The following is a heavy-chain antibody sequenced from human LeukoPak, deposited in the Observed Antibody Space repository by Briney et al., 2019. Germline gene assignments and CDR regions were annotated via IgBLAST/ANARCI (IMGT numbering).Heavy chain of an antibody. Sequence: GGSLRLSCAASGFTFSSHWMHWVRQAPGKGLGWVSLIYTDGGRTSYADSVKGRFTISRDNSKNSLYLQMNSLRTEDTALYYCAKGNYYYDSSGSFDYWGQGTLVTVSS. V-gene: IGHV3-74*01. CDR3: AKGNYYYDSSGSFDY. J-gene: IGHJ4*02. CDR2: IYTDGGRT. D-gene: IGHD3-22*01. CDR1: GFTFSSHW.